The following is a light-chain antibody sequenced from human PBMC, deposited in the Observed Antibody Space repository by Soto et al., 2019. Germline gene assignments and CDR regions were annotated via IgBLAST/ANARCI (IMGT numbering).Light chain of an antibody. J-gene: IGLJ1*01. Sequence: QSALTQPASVSGSPGQSITISCTGTSSDIGSYNLVSWYQQHPGKAPKLMIYEGSKRPAGVSDRLSGSRSGNTASLTISGLQAEDEADYYCCSYVSGGTYVFGTGT. V-gene: IGLV2-23*01. CDR2: EGS. CDR3: CSYVSGGTYV. CDR1: SSDIGSYNL.